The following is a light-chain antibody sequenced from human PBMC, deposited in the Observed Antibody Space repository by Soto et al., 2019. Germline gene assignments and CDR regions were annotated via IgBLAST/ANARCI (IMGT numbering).Light chain of an antibody. J-gene: IGKJ5*01. V-gene: IGKV1-17*01. CDR1: QGIRNN. Sequence: GDRVSITCRASQGIRNNLGWYQQRPGKAPKRLIYGTSNLQTGVPSRFSGSGYGTDFTLTISSLQPEDFATYYCQQANSFPITFGQGTRLEIK. CDR2: GTS. CDR3: QQANSFPIT.